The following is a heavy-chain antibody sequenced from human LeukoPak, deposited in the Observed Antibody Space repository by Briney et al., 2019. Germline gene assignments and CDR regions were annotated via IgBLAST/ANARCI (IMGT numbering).Heavy chain of an antibody. V-gene: IGHV3-23*01. CDR3: AEDGYGSGSYIDLDY. Sequence: GGSLRLSCAASGFTFSSYAMSWVRQAPGKGLEWVSTISGSGDSTYYADSVKGRFTISRDNSKNTLYLQMNSLRAEDTAVYYCAEDGYGSGSYIDLDYWGQGTLVTVSS. CDR1: GFTFSSYA. CDR2: ISGSGDST. D-gene: IGHD3-10*01. J-gene: IGHJ4*02.